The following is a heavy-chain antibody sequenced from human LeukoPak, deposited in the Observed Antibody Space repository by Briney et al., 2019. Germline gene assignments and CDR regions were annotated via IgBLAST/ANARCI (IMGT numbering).Heavy chain of an antibody. CDR3: ARSDTYCSGGSCPPNIFDAFDI. J-gene: IGHJ3*02. D-gene: IGHD2-15*01. CDR2: INRHGNT. CDR1: GGSISSYY. Sequence: SETLSLTCTVSGGSISSYYWSWIRQPPGKGLELIGEINRHGNTDYNPSLKSRVSMSIDTSKNQFSLKLSSVTAADTAVYYCARSDTYCSGGSCPPNIFDAFDIWGQGTMVTVSS. V-gene: IGHV4-34*01.